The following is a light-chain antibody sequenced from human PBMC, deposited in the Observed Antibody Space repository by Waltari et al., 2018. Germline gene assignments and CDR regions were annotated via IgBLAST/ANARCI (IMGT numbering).Light chain of an antibody. CDR3: SSYTNDNKV. CDR1: SGNIGRNTY. J-gene: IGLJ2*01. V-gene: IGLV2-14*03. CDR2: DVT. Sequence: QSALTQPASVSGSPGQSIPISGTGTSGNIGRNTYVSWYQQHPRKAPKLVIYDVTKRPSGVSNRFSGSKSGNTASLTISGLQTEDEADYYCSSYTNDNKVFGGGTKVTVL.